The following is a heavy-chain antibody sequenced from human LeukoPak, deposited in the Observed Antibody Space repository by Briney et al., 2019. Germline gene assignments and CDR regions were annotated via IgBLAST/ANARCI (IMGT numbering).Heavy chain of an antibody. J-gene: IGHJ4*02. CDR1: GFTFSSYA. CDR3: AKDLAPNYYGSGYFDY. V-gene: IGHV3-9*01. D-gene: IGHD3-10*01. CDR2: ISWNSGSI. Sequence: PGGSLRLSCAASGFTFSSYAMSWVRQAPGKGLEWVSGISWNSGSIGYADSVKGRFTISRDNAKNSLYLQMNSLRAEDTALYYCAKDLAPNYYGSGYFDYWGQGTLVTVSS.